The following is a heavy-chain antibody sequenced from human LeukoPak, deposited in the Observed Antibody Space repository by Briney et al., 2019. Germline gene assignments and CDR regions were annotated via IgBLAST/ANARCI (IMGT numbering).Heavy chain of an antibody. CDR3: AREATGISYV. CDR1: GYIFTGYY. D-gene: IGHD3-3*02. J-gene: IGHJ6*04. V-gene: IGHV1-2*02. CDR2: INPNSGGT. Sequence: ASVKVSCKASGYIFTGYYMHWVRQAPGQGLEWMGWINPNSGGTNYAQKFKGRVTMTRDTSISTAYMGLSRLRSDDTAVYYCAREATGISYVWGKGTTVTVSS.